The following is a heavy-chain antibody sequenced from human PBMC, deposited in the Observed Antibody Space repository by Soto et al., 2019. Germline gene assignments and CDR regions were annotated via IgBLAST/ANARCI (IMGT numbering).Heavy chain of an antibody. J-gene: IGHJ6*02. CDR2: IWYDGSNK. V-gene: IGHV3-33*01. D-gene: IGHD2-21*01. CDR1: GFTFSSYG. CDR3: ARVYIVGPDQLYYYGMDV. Sequence: QVQLVESGGGVVQPGRSLRLSCAASGFTFSSYGMHWVRQAPGKGLEWVAVIWYDGSNKYYADSVKGRFTISRDNSKNTLYLQMNSLRAEDTAVYYCARVYIVGPDQLYYYGMDVWGQGTTVTVSS.